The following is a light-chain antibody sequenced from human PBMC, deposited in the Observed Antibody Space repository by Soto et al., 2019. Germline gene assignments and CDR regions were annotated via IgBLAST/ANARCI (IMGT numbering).Light chain of an antibody. J-gene: IGKJ4*01. V-gene: IGKV3-15*01. CDR3: QQYNNWPLT. CDR1: QSVSSK. Sequence: EIVMTQSPATLSVSPGERATLSCRASQSVSSKLAWYQQKPGQAPRLLIYGASTRATGIPATFSGSGSGTEFTLTISSLKSEDFAVYYCQQYNNWPLTFGGGTKVEIK. CDR2: GAS.